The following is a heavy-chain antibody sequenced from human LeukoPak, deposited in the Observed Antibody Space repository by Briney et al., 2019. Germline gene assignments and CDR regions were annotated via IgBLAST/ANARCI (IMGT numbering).Heavy chain of an antibody. CDR3: ARVTGYSGSYYCDY. D-gene: IGHD1-26*01. J-gene: IGHJ4*02. V-gene: IGHV1-69*13. CDR1: GGTFSSYA. CDR2: IIPIFSTA. Sequence: ASVKVSCKASGGTFSSYAISWVRQAPGQGLEWMGGIIPIFSTANYAQKFQGRVTITADESTSTAYMELSSLRSEDTAVYYCARVTGYSGSYYCDYWGQGTLVTVSS.